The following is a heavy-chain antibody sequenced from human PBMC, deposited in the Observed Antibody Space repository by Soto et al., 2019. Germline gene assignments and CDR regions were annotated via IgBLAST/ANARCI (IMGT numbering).Heavy chain of an antibody. CDR2: AYYRSKWYH. V-gene: IGHV6-1*01. Sequence: WNWIRQFTSRGLEWRGRAYYRSKWYHGYAVSVKSRITIDPDTSKKRFYLQLNSVTPEDTAVYYCAREGGASTWYLSPDRYSFYGMDVCGQGTTVTV. CDR3: AREGGASTWYLSPDRYSFYGMDV. J-gene: IGHJ6*02. D-gene: IGHD6-13*01.